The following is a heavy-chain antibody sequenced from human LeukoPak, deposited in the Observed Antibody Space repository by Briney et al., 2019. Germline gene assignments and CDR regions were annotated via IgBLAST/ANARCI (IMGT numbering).Heavy chain of an antibody. CDR2: IIPILGIA. Sequence: SVKVSCKASGGTFSSYAISWVRQAPGQGLEWMGRIIPILGIANYAQKFQGRVTITADKSTSTAYMELSSLRSEDTAVYYCARGCITMVRGVIIPPLSWFDPWGQGTLVTVSS. J-gene: IGHJ5*02. V-gene: IGHV1-69*04. D-gene: IGHD3-10*01. CDR1: GGTFSSYA. CDR3: ARGCITMVRGVIIPPLSWFDP.